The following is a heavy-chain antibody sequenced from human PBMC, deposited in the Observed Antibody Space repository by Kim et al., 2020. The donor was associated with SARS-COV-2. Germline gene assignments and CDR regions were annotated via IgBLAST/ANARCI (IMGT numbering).Heavy chain of an antibody. V-gene: IGHV3-73*01. D-gene: IGHD1-1*01. CDR1: GFTFSGSP. Sequence: GGSLRLSCAASGFTFSGSPLHWVRQASGKGLEWVGRIRSKANSYATGYAASVKGRFTIPRDDSKNTAYLEMSGLKTEDTALYYCTRIPATTLAFWDAFDIWGQGTMVTVSS. CDR3: TRIPATTLAFWDAFDI. CDR2: IRSKANSYAT. J-gene: IGHJ3*02.